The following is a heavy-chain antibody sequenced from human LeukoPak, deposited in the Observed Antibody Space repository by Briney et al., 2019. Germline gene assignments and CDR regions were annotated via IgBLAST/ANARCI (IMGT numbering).Heavy chain of an antibody. CDR2: ISTYSGKT. J-gene: IGHJ4*02. CDR1: GYTFTSYG. D-gene: IGHD7-27*01. CDR3: ARGNWGGSIFDY. Sequence: GASVKVSCKASGYTFTSYGIIWVRQAPGQGLEWMGWISTYSGKTNYAPKFQGRVTMTTDTTTTTAYMELRSLRSDDTAMFYCARGNWGGSIFDYWGQGTLVTVSS. V-gene: IGHV1-18*01.